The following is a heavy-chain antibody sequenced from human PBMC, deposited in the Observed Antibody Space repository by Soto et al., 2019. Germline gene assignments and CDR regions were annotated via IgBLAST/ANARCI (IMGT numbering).Heavy chain of an antibody. D-gene: IGHD2-8*01. J-gene: IGHJ5*02. CDR2: ISYDGSNK. CDR3: AKDYCTNGVCANWFDP. V-gene: IGHV3-30*18. Sequence: PGGSLRLSCAASGFTFSSYGMHWVRQAPGKGLEWVAVISYDGSNKYYADSVKGRFTISRDNSKNTLYLQMNSLRAEDTAVYYCAKDYCTNGVCANWFDPWGQGTLVTVSS. CDR1: GFTFSSYG.